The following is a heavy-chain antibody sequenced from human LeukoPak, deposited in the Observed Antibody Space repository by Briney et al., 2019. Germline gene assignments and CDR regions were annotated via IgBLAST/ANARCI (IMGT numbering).Heavy chain of an antibody. J-gene: IGHJ3*02. CDR3: ARRLYIVRGAFDI. CDR2: ISSSSSYI. Sequence: GGSLRLSCAASGFTFSSYSMNWVRQAPGKGLGWVSSISSSSSYIYYADSVKGRFTISRDNSKNTAHLQMNNLRAEDTAMYFCARRLYIVRGAFDIWGQGTMVTVSS. D-gene: IGHD2/OR15-2a*01. CDR1: GFTFSSYS. V-gene: IGHV3-21*04.